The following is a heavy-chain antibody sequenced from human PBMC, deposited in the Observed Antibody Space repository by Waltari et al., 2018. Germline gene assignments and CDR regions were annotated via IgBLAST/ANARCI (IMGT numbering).Heavy chain of an antibody. CDR2: ISSSSSTI. J-gene: IGHJ4*02. Sequence: EVQLVESGGGLVQPGGSLRLSCAASGFTFSSYSMNWVRQAPGKGLEWVSYISSSSSTIDYADSVKGRFTISRDNAKNSLYLQMNSLRAEDTAVYYCWGAAAGTGVENWGQGTLVTVSS. CDR1: GFTFSSYS. CDR3: WGAAAGTGVEN. D-gene: IGHD6-13*01. V-gene: IGHV3-48*04.